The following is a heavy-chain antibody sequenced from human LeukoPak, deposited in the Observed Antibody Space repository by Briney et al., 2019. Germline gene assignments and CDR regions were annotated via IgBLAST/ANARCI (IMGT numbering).Heavy chain of an antibody. D-gene: IGHD5-18*01. CDR3: ARAGGVHDTPMDLDY. CDR2: FYYSGST. Sequence: SETLSLTCTVSGAXISSHYCSWIRQPPGKGLEWIVDFYYSGSTNYNPSLKSRITISVDTSKNQFSLKLTSVTAADTAVYYCARAGGVHDTPMDLDYWGQGTLVTVSS. J-gene: IGHJ4*02. V-gene: IGHV4-59*11. CDR1: GAXISSHY.